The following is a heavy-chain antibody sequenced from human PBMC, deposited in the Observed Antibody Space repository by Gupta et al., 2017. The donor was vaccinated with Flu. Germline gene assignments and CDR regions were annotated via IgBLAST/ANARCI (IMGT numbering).Heavy chain of an antibody. CDR2: LSGSGTKT. D-gene: IGHD2-21*02. V-gene: IGHV3-23*01. CDR3: ANAWTYCGDGCYKELFDS. J-gene: IGHJ4*02. CDR1: FA. Sequence: FAMSGVRQAPGKGLEWVSALSGSGTKTYYADAVRGRFTIARDNAKNAVYLQMNSLRVDDTARYVGANAWTYCGDGCYKELFDSWGQGTLVTVSS.